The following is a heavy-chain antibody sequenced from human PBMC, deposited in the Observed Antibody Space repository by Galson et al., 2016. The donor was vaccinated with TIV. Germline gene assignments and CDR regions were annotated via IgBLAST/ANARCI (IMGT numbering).Heavy chain of an antibody. CDR2: LSSGGTT. D-gene: IGHD1-26*01. V-gene: IGHV3-53*05. CDR1: GFSVSSNY. Sequence: LRLSCAASGFSVSSNYMSWVRQAPGKGLEWVSILSSGGTTNYVDSVKGRFTTSRDSSKNTLYLQMNSLRAEDTAVYYCARWADSGSYYDYFQHWGQGTLVTVSS. CDR3: ARWADSGSYYDYFQH. J-gene: IGHJ1*01.